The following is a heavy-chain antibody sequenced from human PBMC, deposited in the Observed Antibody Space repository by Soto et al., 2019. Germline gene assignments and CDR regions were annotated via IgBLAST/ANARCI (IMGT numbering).Heavy chain of an antibody. Sequence: EVQLVESGGDSVQPGGSLRLSCAASGFTFSNYYMNWVRQAPGKGLEWVANIKHDGSEKNYVDSVKGRFTVSRDNAKNSLYLEMNSLRVEDTAVYYCTRGSISAQFDSWGQGTLVTVSS. CDR2: IKHDGSEK. J-gene: IGHJ4*02. V-gene: IGHV3-7*01. CDR1: GFTFSNYY. D-gene: IGHD3-3*02. CDR3: TRGSISAQFDS.